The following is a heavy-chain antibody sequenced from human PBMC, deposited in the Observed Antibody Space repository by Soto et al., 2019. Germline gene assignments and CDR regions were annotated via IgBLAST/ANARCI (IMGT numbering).Heavy chain of an antibody. CDR2: IYYSGST. CDR1: GGSISNYY. CDR3: ARSYYDSGSYYHDAFDL. V-gene: IGHV4-59*01. J-gene: IGHJ3*01. Sequence: PSETLSLTCTVSGGSISNYYCSWIRQPPGKGLEYIGFIYYSGSTNYNPSLKSRVTMSIDTSNNQFSLKLRTVTAADTAVYHCARSYYDSGSYYHDAFDLWGQGTMVTVSS. D-gene: IGHD3-10*01.